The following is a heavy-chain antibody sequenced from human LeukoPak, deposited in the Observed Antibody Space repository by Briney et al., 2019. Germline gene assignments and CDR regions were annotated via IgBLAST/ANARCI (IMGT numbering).Heavy chain of an antibody. V-gene: IGHV3-43*02. J-gene: IGHJ6*03. CDR1: GFTFDDYA. Sequence: SGGSLRLSCAASGFTFDDYAMHWVRQAPGKGLEWVSLISGDGGSTYYADSVKGRFTISRDNSKNSLYLQMNSLRTEDTALYYCAKGIQLWSAYYYYYYMDVWGKGTTVTVSS. CDR3: AKGIQLWSAYYYYYYMDV. CDR2: ISGDGGST. D-gene: IGHD5-18*01.